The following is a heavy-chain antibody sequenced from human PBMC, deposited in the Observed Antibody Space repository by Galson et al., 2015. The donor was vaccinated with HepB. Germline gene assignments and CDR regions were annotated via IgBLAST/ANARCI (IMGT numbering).Heavy chain of an antibody. CDR2: IWYDGSNK. D-gene: IGHD3-10*01. CDR3: ARDDIRGVYYFDY. J-gene: IGHJ4*02. CDR1: GFTFRSYG. Sequence: SLRLSCADSGFTFRSYGLHGVRQAPGKGLGWVAVIWYDGSNKYYADSVKGRFTISRDNSKNTLYLQMNSLRAEATAVYYCARDDIRGVYYFDYWGQGTLVTVSS. V-gene: IGHV3-33*08.